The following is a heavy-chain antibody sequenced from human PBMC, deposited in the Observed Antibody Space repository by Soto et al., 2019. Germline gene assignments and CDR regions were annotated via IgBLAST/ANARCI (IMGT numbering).Heavy chain of an antibody. V-gene: IGHV1-18*01. D-gene: IGHD6-13*01. J-gene: IGHJ4*02. CDR2: INPYNGNT. CDR1: GYTFTSYG. Sequence: ASVKVSCKASGYTFTSYGISWVRQAPGQGLEWTAWINPYNGNTKYAEKFLGRVTVTTDTSTATAYMEVRSLTSDDTAVFYCARVGVGLAAPRVWPYWGQGTPVTVSS. CDR3: ARVGVGLAAPRVWPY.